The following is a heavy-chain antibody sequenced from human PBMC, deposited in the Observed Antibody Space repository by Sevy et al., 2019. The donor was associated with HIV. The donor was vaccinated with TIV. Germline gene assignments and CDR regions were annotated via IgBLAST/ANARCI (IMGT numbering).Heavy chain of an antibody. D-gene: IGHD1-26*01. CDR1: GFIFNSYV. CDR2: ISASGGST. CDR3: AGAGMGAKGFDY. J-gene: IGHJ4*02. Sequence: GGSLRLSCAASGFIFNSYVMSWVRQAPGKGLEWVSGISASGGSTFYAESVKGRFTISRDNFRNALYLEMNSLIVEDTAVYYCAGAGMGAKGFDYWGQGTLVTVSS. V-gene: IGHV3-23*01.